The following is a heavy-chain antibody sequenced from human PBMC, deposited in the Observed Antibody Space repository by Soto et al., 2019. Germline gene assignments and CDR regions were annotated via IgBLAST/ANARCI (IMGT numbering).Heavy chain of an antibody. CDR1: GFTFSSYG. CDR2: IWYDGSNK. CDR3: ARDFDYISYYYGMDV. V-gene: IGHV3-33*01. Sequence: QVQLVESGGGVVQPGRSLRLSCAASGFTFSSYGMHWVRQAPGKGLEWVAVIWYDGSNKYYADSVKGRFTISRDNSKNTLYLQMNSLRAEDTAVYYSARDFDYISYYYGMDVWGQGTTVTVSS. D-gene: IGHD4-4*01. J-gene: IGHJ6*02.